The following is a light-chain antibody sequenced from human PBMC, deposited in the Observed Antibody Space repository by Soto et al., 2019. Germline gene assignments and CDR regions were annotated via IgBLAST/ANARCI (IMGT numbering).Light chain of an antibody. Sequence: QPVLTQPPSASGTPGQRVTISCSGSTSNIGSNSVNWYQQFPGTAPKLLIYSSDKRPSGVPDRFSGSKSGTSASLAISGLQSEDEADYYCISYTGSSTSYVFGTGTKVTVL. CDR3: ISYTGSSTSYV. J-gene: IGLJ1*01. V-gene: IGLV1-44*01. CDR2: SSD. CDR1: TSNIGSNS.